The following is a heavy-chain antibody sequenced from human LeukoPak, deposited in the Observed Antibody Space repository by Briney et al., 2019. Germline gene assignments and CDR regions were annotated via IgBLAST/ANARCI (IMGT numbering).Heavy chain of an antibody. D-gene: IGHD3-3*01. CDR1: GGSISSGSYY. J-gene: IGHJ4*02. CDR2: IYYSGST. V-gene: IGHV4-30-2*03. Sequence: PSQTLSLTCTVSGGSISSGSYYWSWIRQPAGKGLEWIGSIYYSGSTYYNPSLKSRVTISVDTSKNQFSLKLSSVTAADTAVYYCARPDRYGSGEIYWGQGTLVTVSS. CDR3: ARPDRYGSGEIY.